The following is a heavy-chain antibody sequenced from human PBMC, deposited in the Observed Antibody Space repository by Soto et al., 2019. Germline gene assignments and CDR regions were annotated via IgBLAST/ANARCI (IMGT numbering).Heavy chain of an antibody. D-gene: IGHD7-27*01. Sequence: SETLSLTCTVSGGSISSSSYYWGWIRQPPGKGLEWIGSIYYSGSTYYNPSLKSRVTISVDTSKNQFSLKLSSVTAADTAVYYCARAINGESTPINWFDPGAREPWSPSPQ. V-gene: IGHV4-39*01. CDR3: ARAINGESTPINWFDP. CDR2: IYYSGST. J-gene: IGHJ5*02. CDR1: GGSISSSSYY.